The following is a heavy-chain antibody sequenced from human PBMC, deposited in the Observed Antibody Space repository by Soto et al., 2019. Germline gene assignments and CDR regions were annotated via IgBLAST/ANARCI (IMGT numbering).Heavy chain of an antibody. CDR1: GGSFSGYY. CDR3: ARRLSGSYPNWGRYYYYYYGMAV. Sequence: SETLSLTCAVYGGSFSGYYWSWIRQPPGKGLEWIGEINHSGSTNYNPSLKSRVTISVDTSKNQFSLKLSSVTAADTAVYYCARRLSGSYPNWGRYYYYYYGMAVWGQGXTVTVSS. J-gene: IGHJ6*02. D-gene: IGHD1-26*01. CDR2: INHSGST. V-gene: IGHV4-34*01.